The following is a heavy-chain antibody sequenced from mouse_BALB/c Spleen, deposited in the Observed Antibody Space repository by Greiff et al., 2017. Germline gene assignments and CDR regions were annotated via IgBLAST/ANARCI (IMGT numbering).Heavy chain of an antibody. D-gene: IGHD1-1*01. V-gene: IGHV5-6-5*01. J-gene: IGHJ2*01. CDR2: ISSGGST. CDR1: GFTFSSYA. CDR3: ARGITTVFDY. Sequence: EVQLVESGGGLVKPGGSLKLSCAASGFTFSSYAMSWVRQTPEKRLEWVASISSGGSTYYPDSVKGRFTISRDNARNILYLQMSSLRSEDTAMYYCARGITTVFDYWGQGTTLTVSS.